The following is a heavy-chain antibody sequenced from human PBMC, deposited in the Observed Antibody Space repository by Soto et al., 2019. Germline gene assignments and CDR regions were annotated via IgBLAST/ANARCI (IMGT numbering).Heavy chain of an antibody. CDR3: AREYGRYYGSGSYGMNAFDI. D-gene: IGHD3-10*01. CDR1: GGTFSSYA. J-gene: IGHJ3*02. Sequence: SVKVSCKASGGTFSSYAISWVRQAPGQGLEWMGGTIPIFGTANYAQKFQGRVTITADESTSTAYMELSSLRSEDTAVYYCAREYGRYYGSGSYGMNAFDIWGQGTMVTVSS. CDR2: TIPIFGTA. V-gene: IGHV1-69*13.